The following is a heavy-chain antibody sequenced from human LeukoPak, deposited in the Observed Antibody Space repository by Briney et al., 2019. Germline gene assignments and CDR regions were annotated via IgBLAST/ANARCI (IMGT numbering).Heavy chain of an antibody. CDR1: GGSISSYY. CDR2: IYYSGST. J-gene: IGHJ4*02. V-gene: IGHV4-59*01. D-gene: IGHD5-24*01. CDR3: ARDRDGYNYDY. Sequence: SETLSLTCTVSGGSISSYYWSWIRQPPGKGLEWIGYIYYSGSTNYNPSLKSRVTISVDTSKNQFSLKLSSVTAADTAVYYCARDRDGYNYDYWGQGTLVTVSS.